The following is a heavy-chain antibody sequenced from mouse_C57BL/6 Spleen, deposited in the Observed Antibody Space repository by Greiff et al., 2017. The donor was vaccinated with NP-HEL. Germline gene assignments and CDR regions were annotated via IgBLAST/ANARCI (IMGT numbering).Heavy chain of an antibody. CDR3: TREETAQATGLLDY. Sequence: EVKLQESGTVLARPGASVKMSCKTSGYTFTSYWMHWVKQRPGQGLEWIGAIYPGNSDNSYNQKFKGKAKLTAVTSASTAYMELSILTNEDSAVDYCTREETAQATGLLDYWGQGTTLTVAS. D-gene: IGHD3-2*02. J-gene: IGHJ2*01. CDR2: IYPGNSDN. CDR1: GYTFTSYW. V-gene: IGHV1-5*01.